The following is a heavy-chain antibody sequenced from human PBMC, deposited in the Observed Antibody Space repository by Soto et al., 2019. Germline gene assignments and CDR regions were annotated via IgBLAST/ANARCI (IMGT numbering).Heavy chain of an antibody. D-gene: IGHD1-20*01. J-gene: IGHJ5*01. V-gene: IGHV4-30-4*02. CDR3: GGAWFCITGSCVPNGFDS. CDR1: GDSISNLDYF. CDR2: IYKSATT. Sequence: PSDPLSLRCSVSGDSISNLDYFWAWIRQPPGQALEYIGYIYKSATTYYNPSFESRVAISVDTSKSQFALNVTCVTAADTAVWGWGGAWFCITGSCVPNGFDSWGPVALV.